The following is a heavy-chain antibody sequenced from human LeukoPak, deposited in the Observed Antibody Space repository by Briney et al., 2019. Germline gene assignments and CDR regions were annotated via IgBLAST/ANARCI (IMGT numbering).Heavy chain of an antibody. CDR3: ARDYGNNWFDP. CDR1: GGSISSGDYY. Sequence: SETLSLTCTVSGGSISSGDYYWSWIRQHPGKGLEWIGYIYYSGDTYYNPSLRSRVSISLDTSKNQFSLKLSSVTAADTAMYYCARDYGNNWFDPWGQGTLVTVSS. V-gene: IGHV4-31*03. CDR2: IYYSGDT. J-gene: IGHJ5*02. D-gene: IGHD4-17*01.